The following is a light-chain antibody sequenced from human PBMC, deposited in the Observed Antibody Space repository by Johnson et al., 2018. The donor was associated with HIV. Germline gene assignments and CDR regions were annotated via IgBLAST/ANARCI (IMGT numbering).Light chain of an antibody. Sequence: QSVLTQPPSVSAAPGQKVTVSCSGSSSNIGNNYVSWYQHFPGTAPKLLIYDNNKRPSGIPDRFSGSKSGPSATLGITGLQTGDEADYYCGTWDSSLSAYVFGTGTKVTVL. CDR2: DNN. CDR3: GTWDSSLSAYV. J-gene: IGLJ1*01. V-gene: IGLV1-51*01. CDR1: SSNIGNNY.